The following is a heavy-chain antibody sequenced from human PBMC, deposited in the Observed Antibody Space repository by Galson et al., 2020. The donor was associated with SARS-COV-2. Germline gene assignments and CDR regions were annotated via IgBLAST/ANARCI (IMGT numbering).Heavy chain of an antibody. CDR1: GFSLTTSGMG. CDR3: ARMADGYGGYDYGSSPFDY. J-gene: IGHJ4*02. D-gene: IGHD5-12*01. CDR2: IDLDDDK. Sequence: SGPTLVQPTQTLTLPCTFSGFSLTTSGMGVTWIRQPPGKALEWLALIDLDDDKYYSTSLRTRLTISRDTSKNQVFLTMTNMDPVDTATYYCARMADGYGGYDYGSSPFDYWGQGTLVTVSS. V-gene: IGHV2-70*01.